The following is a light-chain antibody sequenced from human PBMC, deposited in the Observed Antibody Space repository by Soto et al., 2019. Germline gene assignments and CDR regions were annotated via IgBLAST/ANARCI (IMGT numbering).Light chain of an antibody. CDR2: GAS. V-gene: IGKV3-20*01. CDR1: QSVSSSY. J-gene: IGKJ2*01. CDR3: QQFGGTPPYT. Sequence: EIVLTQSPGTLSLSPGERATLSCRASQSVSSSYLAWYQQKPGQTPSLLIYGASSRATGIPDRFSGSGSGTDFTRTISRLEPEDFAVYYCQQFGGTPPYTFGQGTKLEIK.